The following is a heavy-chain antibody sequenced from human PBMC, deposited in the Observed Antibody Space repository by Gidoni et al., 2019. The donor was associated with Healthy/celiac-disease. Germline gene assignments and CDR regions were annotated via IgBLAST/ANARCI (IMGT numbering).Heavy chain of an antibody. CDR1: GFPFSSYS. V-gene: IGHV3-21*01. CDR3: ARDSGLGTVVTPHYGMDV. D-gene: IGHD2-21*02. Sequence: EVQLVESGGGLVKPGGSLRLSCSASGFPFSSYSMNWVRQAPGKGLEWVSSISSSSSYIYYADSVKGRFTISRDNAKNSLYLQMNSLRAEDTAVYYCARDSGLGTVVTPHYGMDVWGQGTTVTVSS. CDR2: ISSSSSYI. J-gene: IGHJ6*02.